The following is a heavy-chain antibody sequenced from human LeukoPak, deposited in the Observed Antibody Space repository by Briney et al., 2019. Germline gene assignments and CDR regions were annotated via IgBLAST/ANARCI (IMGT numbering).Heavy chain of an antibody. CDR2: IHHSGGT. V-gene: IGHV4-34*01. J-gene: IGHJ5*02. Sequence: NPSETLSLTCIVSGGAISSHYWSWFRQPPGKGLEWIGEIHHSGGTNSNPSLKNRVTMSIDMSKNQFSLKLNSVTAADTAVYFCARATASGSGRAYDRWAQGNLVPVSS. D-gene: IGHD3-10*01. CDR3: ARATASGSGRAYDR. CDR1: GGAISSHY.